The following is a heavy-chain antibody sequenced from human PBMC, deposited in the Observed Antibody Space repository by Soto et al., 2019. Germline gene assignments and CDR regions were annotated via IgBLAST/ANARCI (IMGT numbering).Heavy chain of an antibody. CDR1: GFTFSSYA. Sequence: PGGSLRLSCAASGFTFSSYAMHWVRQAPGKGLEWVAVISYDGSNKYYADSVKGRFTISRDNSKNTLYLQMNSLRAEDTAVYYCARDHSQSYYDRKTLNPSAAYYYYGMDVWGQGTTVTVSS. CDR2: ISYDGSNK. D-gene: IGHD3-22*01. J-gene: IGHJ6*02. CDR3: ARDHSQSYYDRKTLNPSAAYYYYGMDV. V-gene: IGHV3-30-3*01.